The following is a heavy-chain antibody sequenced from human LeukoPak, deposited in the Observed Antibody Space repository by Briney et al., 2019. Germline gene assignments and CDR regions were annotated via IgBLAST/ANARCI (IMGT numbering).Heavy chain of an antibody. V-gene: IGHV3-64*01. CDR1: GFTFSTYA. J-gene: IGHJ6*03. CDR2: ISSNGGST. Sequence: GGSLRLSCAGSGFTFSTYAMHWVRQAPGKGVEYVSAISSNGGSTFYAKSAKGRFVISRDNSKNTLYLQMGSLRAEDMAVYYCARDSWGYSSSWYGYYYYMDVWGKGTTVTISS. D-gene: IGHD6-13*01. CDR3: ARDSWGYSSSWYGYYYYMDV.